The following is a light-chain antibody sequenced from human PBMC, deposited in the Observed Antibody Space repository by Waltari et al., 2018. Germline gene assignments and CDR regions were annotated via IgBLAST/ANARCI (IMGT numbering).Light chain of an antibody. CDR2: GAS. J-gene: IGKJ5*01. CDR3: QQYNNWTPIT. V-gene: IGKV3-15*01. Sequence: IVMTQSPPTLSLSPGERSTLSCRPSHSFSSNVAWYQQKPGQAPRLLIYGASTRANGIPARFSGSGSGTEFTLTISSMQSEDFAVYYCQQYNNWTPITFGQGTRLGIK. CDR1: HSFSSN.